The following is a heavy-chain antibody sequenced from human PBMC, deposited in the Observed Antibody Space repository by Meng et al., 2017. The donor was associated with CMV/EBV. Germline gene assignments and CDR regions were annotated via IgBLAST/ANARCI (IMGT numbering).Heavy chain of an antibody. D-gene: IGHD2-2*02. J-gene: IGHJ6*02. CDR1: GGSISSSSYY. CDR2: IYYSGST. CDR3: AREGDCSSTSCYNYYYYGMDV. V-gene: IGHV4-39*07. Sequence: GSLRLSCTVSGGSISSSSYYWGWIRQPPGKGLEWIGSIYYSGSTYYNPSLKSRVTISVDTSKNQFSLKLSSVTAADTAVYYCAREGDCSSTSCYNYYYYGMDVWGQGTTVTVSS.